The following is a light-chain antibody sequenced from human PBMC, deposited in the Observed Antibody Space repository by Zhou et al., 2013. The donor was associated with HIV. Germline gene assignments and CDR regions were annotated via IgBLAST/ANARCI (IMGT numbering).Light chain of an antibody. J-gene: IGKJ2*01. Sequence: DIQMTQSPSSLSASVGDEVTITCRANQGIGNYLAWFQQKAGSVPKLLISAASTLQSGVPSRFSGRGSGVYFSLTISNLQPEDVASYYCQQYFLAPQVFGQGTNLEIK. CDR2: AAS. CDR3: QQYFLAPQV. CDR1: QGIGNY. V-gene: IGKV1-27*01.